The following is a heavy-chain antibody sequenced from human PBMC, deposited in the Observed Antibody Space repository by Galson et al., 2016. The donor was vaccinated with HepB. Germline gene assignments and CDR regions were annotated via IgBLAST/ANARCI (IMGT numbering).Heavy chain of an antibody. J-gene: IGHJ4*02. D-gene: IGHD3-10*01. CDR2: ISIGSSRI. CDR1: GFTFSSYS. CDR3: VGDRDGQRHMVHGEY. V-gene: IGHV3-48*02. Sequence: SLRLSCAASGFTFSSYSLNWVRQAPGKGLEWISYISIGSSRIYYADSVKGRFTISRDNTKNSLFLQMNSLRDKDTAVYFCVGDRDGQRHMVHGEYWGRGTLVTVSS.